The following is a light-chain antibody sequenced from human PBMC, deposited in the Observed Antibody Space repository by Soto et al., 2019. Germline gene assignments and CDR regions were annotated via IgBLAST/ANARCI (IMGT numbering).Light chain of an antibody. CDR2: DVT. J-gene: IGLJ2*01. Sequence: QSVLTQPASVSGSPGQSITISCTGTSSDVGRYKLVSWYQQHPGKAPKLMIYDVTNRPSGVSNRFSGSKSGNTASPTISGLQAEDEADYYCSSYTTSSTLIFGGGTKLTVL. CDR3: SSYTTSSTLI. V-gene: IGLV2-14*03. CDR1: SSDVGRYKL.